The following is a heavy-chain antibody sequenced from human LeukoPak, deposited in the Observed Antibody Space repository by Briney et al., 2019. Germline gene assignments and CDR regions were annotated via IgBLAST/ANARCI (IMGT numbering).Heavy chain of an antibody. CDR3: ARSEYYYGSGSKRHKGGRFDP. J-gene: IGHJ5*02. Sequence: SVKVSCKASRGTFSNYAISWVRQAPGQGLEWMGGIIPIFGTANYAQKLQGRVTITADESTSTAYMELSSLRSEDTAVYYCARSEYYYGSGSKRHKGGRFDPWGQGTLVTVSS. V-gene: IGHV1-69*13. CDR2: IIPIFGTA. CDR1: RGTFSNYA. D-gene: IGHD3-10*01.